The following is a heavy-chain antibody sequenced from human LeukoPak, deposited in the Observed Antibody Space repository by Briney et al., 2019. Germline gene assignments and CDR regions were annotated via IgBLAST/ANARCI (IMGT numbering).Heavy chain of an antibody. J-gene: IGHJ5*02. CDR3: VRDRKATAAIPVNWFDP. CDR2: INPNSGNT. V-gene: IGHV1-8*03. Sequence: ASVKVSCKASGYTFTTLDINWVRQATGQGLEWMGWINPNSGNTGHAQKFQGRVTITRDTSISTAYMELSSLRSEDTAVYYCVRDRKATAAIPVNWFDPWGQGTLVTVSS. CDR1: GYTFTTLD. D-gene: IGHD2-2*02.